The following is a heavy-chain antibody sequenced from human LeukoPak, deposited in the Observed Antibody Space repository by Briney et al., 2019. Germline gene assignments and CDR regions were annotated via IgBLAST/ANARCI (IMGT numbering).Heavy chain of an antibody. CDR2: INHSGST. CDR3: ARHTRSYYYGSGSYYNYYFDY. CDR1: GGSFSGYY. D-gene: IGHD3-10*01. Sequence: SETLSLTCAVYGGSFSGYYWSWIRQPPGKGLEWIGEINHSGSTNYNPSLKSRVTISVDTSKNQFSLKLSSVTAADTAVYYCARHTRSYYYGSGSYYNYYFDYWGQGTLVTVSS. J-gene: IGHJ4*02. V-gene: IGHV4-34*01.